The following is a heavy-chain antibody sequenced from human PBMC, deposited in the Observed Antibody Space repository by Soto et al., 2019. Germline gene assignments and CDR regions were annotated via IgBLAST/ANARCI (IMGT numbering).Heavy chain of an antibody. CDR1: GFTVSSNY. V-gene: IGHV3-53*01. CDR2: IYSGGTT. J-gene: IGHJ4*02. CDR3: ARESLHSSGYFDY. D-gene: IGHD3-22*01. Sequence: RLSCAASGFTVSSNYMSWVRQAPGKGLEWVSLIYSGGTTYYADSVKGRFTISRDNSKNTLYLQMNSLRAEDTAVYYCARESLHSSGYFDYWGQGTLVTVSS.